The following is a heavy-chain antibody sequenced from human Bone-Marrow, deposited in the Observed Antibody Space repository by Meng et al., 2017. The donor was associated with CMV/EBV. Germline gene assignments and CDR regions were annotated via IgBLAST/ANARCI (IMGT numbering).Heavy chain of an antibody. CDR1: GHSITSDYF. Sequence: SETLSLTCRVSGHSITSDYFWGWVRQPPGKGLEWIGYIYYSGSTNYNPSLKSRVTISVDTSKNQFSLKLSSVTAADTAVYYCARDREGYDYWGQGTRVTVSS. V-gene: IGHV4-61*01. CDR2: IYYSGST. CDR3: ARDREGYDY. J-gene: IGHJ4*02. D-gene: IGHD1-26*01.